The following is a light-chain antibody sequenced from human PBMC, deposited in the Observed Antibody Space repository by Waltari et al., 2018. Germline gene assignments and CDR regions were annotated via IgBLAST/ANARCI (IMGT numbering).Light chain of an antibody. CDR3: QQYGTAPST. CDR1: QIIHRNF. CDR2: DAS. V-gene: IGKV3-20*01. Sequence: EIVLTQSPGTLSLSPGERATLSCRASQIIHRNFVAWFRQKPGQAPTLLVYDASNRATGIPDRFSGSGSGTDFSLTITGLETGDIAMYYCQQYGTAPSTFGQGTKVEIK. J-gene: IGKJ1*01.